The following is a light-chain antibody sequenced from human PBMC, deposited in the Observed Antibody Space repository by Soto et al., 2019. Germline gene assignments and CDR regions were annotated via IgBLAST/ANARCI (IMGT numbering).Light chain of an antibody. CDR2: SAS. J-gene: IGKJ5*01. CDR3: QQTNTSTIT. Sequence: DIQMAQSPSCVSDSVGDRFAVTCRASQDISNWLDWFQQKPGKAPKLLIFSASSLQSGVPSRFSGSGSGTDFTLTITNLQPDDFATYYCQQTNTSTITFGQGTGLEIK. V-gene: IGKV1-12*01. CDR1: QDISNW.